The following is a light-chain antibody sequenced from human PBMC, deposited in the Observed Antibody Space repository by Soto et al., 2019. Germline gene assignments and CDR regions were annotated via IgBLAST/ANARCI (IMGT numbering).Light chain of an antibody. J-gene: IGKJ3*01. CDR1: QSISSY. CDR3: QHSYSTPFT. CDR2: AES. Sequence: DIQRTQSPSSLSASVGDIVTITCRASQSISSYLNWYQQKPGKAPKLLIYAESSLQSGVPSRFSGSVSGTDFTLTISSLQPEDFATYYCQHSYSTPFTFGPGTNV. V-gene: IGKV1-39*01.